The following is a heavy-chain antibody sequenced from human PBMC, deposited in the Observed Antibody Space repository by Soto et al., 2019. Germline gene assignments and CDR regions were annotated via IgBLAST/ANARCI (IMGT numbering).Heavy chain of an antibody. D-gene: IGHD3-10*01. V-gene: IGHV3-48*02. CDR3: ARINFLGVGERVYYGMDV. CDR2: ISSSSSTI. Sequence: GGSLRLSCAASGFTFSSYSMNWVRQAPGKGLEWVSYISSSSSTIYYADSVKGRFTIPRDNAKNSLYVQMNSLRDEDTAVYYCARINFLGVGERVYYGMDVWGQGTTVTVSS. J-gene: IGHJ6*02. CDR1: GFTFSSYS.